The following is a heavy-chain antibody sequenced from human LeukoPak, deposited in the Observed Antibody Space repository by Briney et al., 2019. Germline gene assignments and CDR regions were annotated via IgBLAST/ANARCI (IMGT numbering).Heavy chain of an antibody. J-gene: IGHJ4*02. Sequence: GGSPRLSCAASGFTFSSYAMSWVRQAPGKGLEWVSAISGSGGSTYYADSVKGRFTISRDNYKNTLYLQMNSLRAEDTAVYYCAKSYRYDSSGTYDYWGQGTPVTVSS. D-gene: IGHD3-22*01. CDR2: ISGSGGST. CDR3: AKSYRYDSSGTYDY. V-gene: IGHV3-23*01. CDR1: GFTFSSYA.